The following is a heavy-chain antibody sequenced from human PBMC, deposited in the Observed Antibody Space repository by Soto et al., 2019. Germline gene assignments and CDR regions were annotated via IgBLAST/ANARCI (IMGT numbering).Heavy chain of an antibody. Sequence: EVQLLESGGGLVQPGGSLRLSCAASGFTFSSYAMSWVRQAPGKGLEWVSAISGSGGSTYYADSVKGRFTISRDNSKNTLYLQMNSLRAEDTAVYYCAKVSLNSSSWYLEYYFDYWGQGTLVTVSS. CDR1: GFTFSSYA. J-gene: IGHJ4*02. CDR3: AKVSLNSSSWYLEYYFDY. CDR2: ISGSGGST. D-gene: IGHD6-13*01. V-gene: IGHV3-23*01.